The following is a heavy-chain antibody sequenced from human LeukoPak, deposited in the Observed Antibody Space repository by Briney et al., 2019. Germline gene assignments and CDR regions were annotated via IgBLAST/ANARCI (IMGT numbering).Heavy chain of an antibody. V-gene: IGHV3-30-3*01. J-gene: IGHJ6*02. CDR3: AKGPPYGSGRIPSLYYYYYGMDV. CDR2: ISYDGSNK. Sequence: PGGSLRLSCAASGFTFSSYAMHWVRQAPGKGLEWVAVISYDGSNKYYADSVKGRFTISRDNSKNTLYLQMNSLRAEDTAVYYCAKGPPYGSGRIPSLYYYYYGMDVWGQGTTVTVSS. D-gene: IGHD3-10*01. CDR1: GFTFSSYA.